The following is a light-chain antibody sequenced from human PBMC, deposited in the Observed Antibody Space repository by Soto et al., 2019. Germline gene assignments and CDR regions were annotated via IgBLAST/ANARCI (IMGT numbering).Light chain of an antibody. Sequence: EIVMTQSPATLSVSPGARATLSCRASQSVSSNLAWYQQKPGQAPRLLIYGATTRATGITARFSGSRSGTEFTHTMSSLQSEDFAVYYCQQYNSWPITFGQGTRLEIK. CDR1: QSVSSN. V-gene: IGKV3-15*01. J-gene: IGKJ5*01. CDR2: GAT. CDR3: QQYNSWPIT.